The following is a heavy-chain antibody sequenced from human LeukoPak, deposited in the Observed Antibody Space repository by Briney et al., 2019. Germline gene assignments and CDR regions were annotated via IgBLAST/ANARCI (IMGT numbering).Heavy chain of an antibody. D-gene: IGHD2-2*01. Sequence: SETLSLTCPVSGGSISSHYWSWIRQPPGKGLEWIGYIYYSGSTNYNPSLKSRVTISVDTSKNQFSLKLSSVTAADTAVYYCARESSTSSIDYWGQGTLVTVSS. V-gene: IGHV4-59*11. CDR1: GGSISSHY. J-gene: IGHJ4*02. CDR3: ARESSTSSIDY. CDR2: IYYSGST.